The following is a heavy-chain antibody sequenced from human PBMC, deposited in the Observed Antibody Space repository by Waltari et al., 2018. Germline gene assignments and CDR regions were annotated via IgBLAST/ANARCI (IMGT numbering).Heavy chain of an antibody. D-gene: IGHD4-17*01. J-gene: IGHJ4*02. Sequence: VQLLESGGGLVQSGGSLRLSCAASGFTFRSYAMNWVRQAPGKGGEWVSVISGSGGSTDYADSGKGRFTISRDNSKNTLYLQMNNLRVEDTAVYYCASSLYGDYTQIWGRVFDYWGQGTLVTVSS. CDR1: GFTFRSYA. CDR2: ISGSGGST. V-gene: IGHV3-23*01. CDR3: ASSLYGDYTQIWGRVFDY.